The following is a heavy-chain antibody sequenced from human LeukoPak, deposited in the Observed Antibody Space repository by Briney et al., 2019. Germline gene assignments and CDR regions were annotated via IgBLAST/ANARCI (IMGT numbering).Heavy chain of an antibody. CDR3: AKGTIFGVDPYVFDI. V-gene: IGHV3-23*01. D-gene: IGHD3-3*01. CDR1: GGSLSGYY. Sequence: ETLSLTCAVYGGSLSGYYWSWIRQPPGKGLEWVSGISGNGGKTYYADSVNGRFTISRDNSKNTLDLQMNKLRAEDTAIYYCAKGTIFGVDPYVFDIWGEGRLVIVS. J-gene: IGHJ3*02. CDR2: ISGNGGKT.